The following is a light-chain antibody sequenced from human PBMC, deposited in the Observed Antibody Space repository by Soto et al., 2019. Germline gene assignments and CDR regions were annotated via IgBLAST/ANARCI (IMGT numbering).Light chain of an antibody. J-gene: IGKJ1*01. CDR2: GAS. Sequence: EIVLTPSPVTLSLSPGDRSTLSCRASQSVSNNYLAWYQQKPGQAPRLLIYGASNRATGIPDRFSGSGSGTDFTLTISRLEPEDFAVYYCQQYGSSGTFGQGTKV. CDR1: QSVSNNY. V-gene: IGKV3-20*01. CDR3: QQYGSSGT.